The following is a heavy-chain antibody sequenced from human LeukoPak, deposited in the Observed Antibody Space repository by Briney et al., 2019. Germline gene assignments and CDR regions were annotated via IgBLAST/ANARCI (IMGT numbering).Heavy chain of an antibody. CDR2: IYYSGTT. D-gene: IGHD3-3*01. J-gene: IGHJ6*02. CDR1: GGSISSYY. Sequence: SETLSLTCTVSGGSISSYYWSWIRQPPGKGLERIGYIYYSGTTNYNPSLKSRVTISVDRSKNQFSLKLSSVTAADTAVYYCARGRIGDFWSGSDGMDVWGQGTTVTVSS. CDR3: ARGRIGDFWSGSDGMDV. V-gene: IGHV4-59*12.